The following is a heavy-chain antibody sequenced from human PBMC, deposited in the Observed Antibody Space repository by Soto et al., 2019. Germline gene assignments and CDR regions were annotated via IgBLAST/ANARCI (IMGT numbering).Heavy chain of an antibody. Sequence: SETLSLTCTVSGGSISSSSYYWGWIRQPPGKGLEWIGSIYYSGSTYYNPSLKSRVTISVDTSKNQFSLKLSSVTAADTAVYYCARHRRYYDILTGYYIPNNWFDPWGQGTLVTVSS. V-gene: IGHV4-39*01. D-gene: IGHD3-9*01. CDR3: ARHRRYYDILTGYYIPNNWFDP. J-gene: IGHJ5*02. CDR2: IYYSGST. CDR1: GGSISSSSYY.